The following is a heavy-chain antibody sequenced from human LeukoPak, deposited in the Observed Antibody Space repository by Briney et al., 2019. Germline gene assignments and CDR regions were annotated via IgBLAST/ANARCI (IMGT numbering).Heavy chain of an antibody. CDR3: ARDDDFSTDY. CDR2: IYYSGST. V-gene: IGHV4-39*02. CDR1: GGSISSSSYY. J-gene: IGHJ4*02. Sequence: SETLSLTCTVSGGSISSSSYYWGWIRQPPGKGLEWIGSIYYSGSTYYNPSLKSRVTISVDTSKNQFSLKLSSVTAADTAVYYCARDDDFSTDYWGQGTLVTVPS. D-gene: IGHD3/OR15-3a*01.